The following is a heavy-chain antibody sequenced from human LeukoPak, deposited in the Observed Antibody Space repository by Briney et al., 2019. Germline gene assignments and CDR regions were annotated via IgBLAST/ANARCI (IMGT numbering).Heavy chain of an antibody. CDR2: IIPILGIA. D-gene: IGHD2-2*01. CDR1: GGTFSSYT. V-gene: IGHV1-69*04. Sequence: SVKVSCKASGGTFSSYTISWVRQAPGQGLEWMGRIIPILGIANYAQKFQGRVTITADKSTSTAYMELSSLRSEDTAVYYCATDLGCSSTSCSDYWGQGTLVTVSS. J-gene: IGHJ4*02. CDR3: ATDLGCSSTSCSDY.